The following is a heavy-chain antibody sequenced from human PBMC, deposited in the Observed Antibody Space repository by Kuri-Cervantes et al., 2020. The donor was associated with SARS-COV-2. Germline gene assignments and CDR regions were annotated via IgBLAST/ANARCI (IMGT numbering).Heavy chain of an antibody. J-gene: IGHJ6*03. V-gene: IGHV1-2*02. CDR2: INPNSGGT. CDR3: AREWCGGDCYSYYYYYYMDV. Sequence: ASVKVSCKASGYTFTGYHMHWVRQAPGQGLEWMGWINPNSGGTNYAQKFQGRVTMTRDTSISTAYMELSRLRSDDTAVYYCAREWCGGDCYSYYYYYYMDVWGKGTTVTVSS. CDR1: GYTFTGYH. D-gene: IGHD2-21*01.